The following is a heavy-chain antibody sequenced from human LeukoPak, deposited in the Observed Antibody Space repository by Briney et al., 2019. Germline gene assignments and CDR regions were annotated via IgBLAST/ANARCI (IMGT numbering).Heavy chain of an antibody. CDR1: GYTLTELS. Sequence: GASVKVSCKVSGYTLTELSMHWVRQAPGKGLEWMGGFDPEDGETIYAQKFQGRVTMTEDTSTDTAYMELSGLRSEDTAVYYCATDTKGILVGAPYGYYYGMDVWGQGTTVTVSS. J-gene: IGHJ6*02. V-gene: IGHV1-24*01. CDR3: ATDTKGILVGAPYGYYYGMDV. CDR2: FDPEDGET. D-gene: IGHD1-26*01.